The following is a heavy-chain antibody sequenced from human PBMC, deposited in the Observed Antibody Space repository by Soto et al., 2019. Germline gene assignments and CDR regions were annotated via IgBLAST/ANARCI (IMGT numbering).Heavy chain of an antibody. J-gene: IGHJ4*02. Sequence: PGGSLRLSCAASGFTFSSYAMSWVRQAPGKGLKWVSAISGSGGSTYYADSVKGRFTISRDNSKNTLYLQMNSLRAEDTAVYYFAKDQESSSTSCYPVWFDYWGQGTLVTVSS. CDR2: ISGSGGST. D-gene: IGHD2-2*01. V-gene: IGHV3-23*01. CDR1: GFTFSSYA. CDR3: AKDQESSSTSCYPVWFDY.